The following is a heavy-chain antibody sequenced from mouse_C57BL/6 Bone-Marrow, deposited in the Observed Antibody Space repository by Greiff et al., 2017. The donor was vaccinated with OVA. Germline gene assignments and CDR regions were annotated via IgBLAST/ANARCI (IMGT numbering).Heavy chain of an antibody. CDR2: IDPYNGDS. J-gene: IGHJ2*01. CDR1: GFTFTGYY. D-gene: IGHD3-3*01. Sequence: DVKLQESGAELVKPGASVKISCTASGFTFTGYYMHWVKQSPGHGLEWIGYIDPYNGDSSYNPKFKGKATMTVDKSSSTAYMELRSLTSEDSAVYYCERGTCFGYWGQGTTLTVSA. V-gene: IGHV1-31*01. CDR3: ERGTCFGY.